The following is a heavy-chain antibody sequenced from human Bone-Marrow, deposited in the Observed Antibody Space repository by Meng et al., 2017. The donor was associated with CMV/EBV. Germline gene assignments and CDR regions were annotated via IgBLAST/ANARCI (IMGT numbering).Heavy chain of an antibody. CDR1: GGTFSSYA. V-gene: IGHV1-69*05. CDR2: IIPIFGTA. D-gene: IGHD3-3*01. CDR3: ARDGDDFWSPPGY. J-gene: IGHJ4*02. Sequence: SVKVSCKASGGTFSSYAISWVRQAPGQGLEWMGGIIPIFGTANYAQKFQGRVTITTDESTSTAYMELSSLRSEDTAVYYCARDGDDFWSPPGYWGQGTLVTVSS.